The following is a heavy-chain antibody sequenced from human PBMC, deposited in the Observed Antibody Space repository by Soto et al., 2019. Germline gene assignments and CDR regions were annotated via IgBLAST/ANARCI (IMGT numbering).Heavy chain of an antibody. Sequence: SETLSLTCTVSGASIISYYWSWILQPPGKGLEWIGYIYYSGSTNYNPSLKSRVTISVDTSKNQFSLKLSSVTAADTAVYYCARWWSGSRQGFDPWGQGTLVTVSS. CDR1: GASIISYY. J-gene: IGHJ5*02. CDR3: ARWWSGSRQGFDP. CDR2: IYYSGST. V-gene: IGHV4-59*12. D-gene: IGHD3-3*01.